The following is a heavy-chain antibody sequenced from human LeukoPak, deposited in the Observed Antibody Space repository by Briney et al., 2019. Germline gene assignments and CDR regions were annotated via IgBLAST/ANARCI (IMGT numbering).Heavy chain of an antibody. CDR3: ASHTDVTTRGFDY. J-gene: IGHJ4*02. D-gene: IGHD4-17*01. Sequence: PSETLSLTCTVSGGSISSNNFYWAWIRQPPGKGLEWIGSISHSGSTYYYPSLKSRVTISVDTSKNQFSLKLSSVTAADTALYYCASHTDVTTRGFDYWGQGTLVTVSS. CDR1: GGSISSNNFY. V-gene: IGHV4-39*01. CDR2: ISHSGST.